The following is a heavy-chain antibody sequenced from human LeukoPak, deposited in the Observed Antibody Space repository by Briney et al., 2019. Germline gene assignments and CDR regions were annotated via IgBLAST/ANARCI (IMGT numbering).Heavy chain of an antibody. Sequence: GGSLRLSCAASGFTFSSYAMHWVRQAPGKGLEYVSAISSNGGSTYYANSVKGRFTISRDNSKNTLYLQMGSLRAEDMAVYYRARAVPAAMVGWYYFDYWGQGTLVTVSS. CDR3: ARAVPAAMVGWYYFDY. CDR2: ISSNGGST. J-gene: IGHJ4*02. D-gene: IGHD2-2*01. CDR1: GFTFSSYA. V-gene: IGHV3-64*01.